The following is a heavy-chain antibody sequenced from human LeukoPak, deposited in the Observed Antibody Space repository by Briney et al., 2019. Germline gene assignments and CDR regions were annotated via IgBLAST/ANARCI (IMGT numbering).Heavy chain of an antibody. Sequence: SETLSLTCTVYGGSISSSSYYWGWIRQTPGKGLEWIGSIYYSGSTYYNPSLKSRVTISVDTSKNQFSLKLSSVTAADTAVYYCARIGYSSGWSFYYWGQGTLVTVSS. CDR1: GGSISSSSYY. D-gene: IGHD6-19*01. J-gene: IGHJ4*02. V-gene: IGHV4-39*01. CDR2: IYYSGST. CDR3: ARIGYSSGWSFYY.